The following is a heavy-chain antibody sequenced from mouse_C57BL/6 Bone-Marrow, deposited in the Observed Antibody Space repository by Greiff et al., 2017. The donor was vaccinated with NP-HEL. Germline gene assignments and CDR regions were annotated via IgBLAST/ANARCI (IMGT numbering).Heavy chain of an antibody. CDR1: GYTFTSYW. CDR3: ARENGANWDDAMDY. V-gene: IGHV1-72*01. CDR2: IDPNSGGT. J-gene: IGHJ4*01. D-gene: IGHD4-1*01. Sequence: QVQLQQPGAELVKPGASVKLSCKASGYTFTSYWMHWVKQRPGRGLEWIGRIDPNSGGTKYNEKFKSKATLTVDKPSSTAYLQLSSLTSEDSAVYYCARENGANWDDAMDYWGQGTSVTVSS.